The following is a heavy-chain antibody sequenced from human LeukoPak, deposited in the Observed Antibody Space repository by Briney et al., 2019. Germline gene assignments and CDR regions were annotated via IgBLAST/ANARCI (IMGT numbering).Heavy chain of an antibody. V-gene: IGHV1-18*01. CDR3: ARSGYYDYVWGSYRLGY. J-gene: IGHJ4*02. CDR2: ISAYNGNT. Sequence: GASVKVSCKASGYTFTSYGISWVRQAPGQGLEWMGWISAYNGNTNYAQKLQGRVTMTTDTSTSTAYMELRSLKSDDTAVYYCARSGYYDYVWGSYRLGYWGQGTLVTVSS. CDR1: GYTFTSYG. D-gene: IGHD3-16*02.